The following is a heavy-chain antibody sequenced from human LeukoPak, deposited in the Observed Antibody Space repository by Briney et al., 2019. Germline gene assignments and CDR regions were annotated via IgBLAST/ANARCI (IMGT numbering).Heavy chain of an antibody. J-gene: IGHJ3*02. CDR1: GGSISSYY. Sequence: SETLSLTCTVSGGSISSYYWSWIRQPPGKGLEWIGYIYYSGSTNYNPSLKSRVTISVDTSKNQFSLKLSSVTAADTAVYYCARAVEGVVVVAADAFDIWGHGTMVTVSS. CDR2: IYYSGST. CDR3: ARAVEGVVVVAADAFDI. D-gene: IGHD2-15*01. V-gene: IGHV4-59*01.